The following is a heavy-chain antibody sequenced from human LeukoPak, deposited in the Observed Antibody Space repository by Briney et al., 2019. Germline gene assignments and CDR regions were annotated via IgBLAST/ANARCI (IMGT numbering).Heavy chain of an antibody. CDR2: MNPNSGNT. CDR1: GYTFTSYD. V-gene: IGHV1-8*01. Sequence: ASVKVSCEASGYTFTSYDINWVRQATGQGLEWMGWMNPNSGNTGYAQKFQGRVTMTRNTSISTAYMELSSLRSEDTAVYYCARGRRVVRGVIIYYFDYWGQGTLVTVSS. CDR3: ARGRRVVRGVIIYYFDY. J-gene: IGHJ4*02. D-gene: IGHD3-10*01.